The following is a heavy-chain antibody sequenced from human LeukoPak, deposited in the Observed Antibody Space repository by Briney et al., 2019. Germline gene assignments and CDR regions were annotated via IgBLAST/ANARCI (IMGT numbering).Heavy chain of an antibody. V-gene: IGHV1-2*02. CDR2: INPNSGGT. Sequence: ASVKVSCKASGYTFSGYYMRWVRQAPGQGLEWMGWINPNSGGTNYAQKFQGRVTMTRDTSISTAYMELSSLRSDDTALYYCARDLDYGSGSYNGDCWGQGTQVTVSS. CDR3: ARDLDYGSGSYNGDC. D-gene: IGHD3-10*01. J-gene: IGHJ4*02. CDR1: GYTFSGYY.